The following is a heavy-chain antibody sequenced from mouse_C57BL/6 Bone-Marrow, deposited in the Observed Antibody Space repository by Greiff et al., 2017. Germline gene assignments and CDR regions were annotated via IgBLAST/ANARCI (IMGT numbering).Heavy chain of an antibody. Sequence: DVMLVESEGGLVQPGSSMKLSCTASGFTFSDYYMAWVRQVPEKGLEWVANINYDGSSTSYLDSLKSRFIISRDNAKNILYLQLRSLKSEDTATYYCARGGGSRVAWFADWSQGTLVTVSA. J-gene: IGHJ3*01. CDR2: INYDGSST. CDR1: GFTFSDYY. CDR3: ARGGGSRVAWFAD. D-gene: IGHD1-1*01. V-gene: IGHV5-16*01.